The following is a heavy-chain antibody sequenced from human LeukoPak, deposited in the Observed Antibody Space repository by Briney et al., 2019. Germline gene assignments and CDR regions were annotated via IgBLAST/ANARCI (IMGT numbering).Heavy chain of an antibody. CDR3: ATSNWNLYDH. D-gene: IGHD1-20*01. CDR1: GFTFSSYW. J-gene: IGHJ4*02. Sequence: GGSLGLSCIASGFTFSSYWMTWVRQAPGKGLEWVANIKPDGSEKYYVESVKGRFTISRDNAENSLYLQMNTLRAEDTAMYYCATSNWNLYDHWGQGTLVTVSS. CDR2: IKPDGSEK. V-gene: IGHV3-7*05.